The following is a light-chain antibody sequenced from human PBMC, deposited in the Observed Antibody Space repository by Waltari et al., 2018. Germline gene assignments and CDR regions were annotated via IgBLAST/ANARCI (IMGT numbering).Light chain of an antibody. CDR3: YSGDDMIRV. CDR2: KDN. J-gene: IGLJ3*02. V-gene: IGLV3-27*01. Sequence: SYELTQPPSVSVSLGQTANITCSGDILRKRFGHWYQQKPGQGPDLVIFKDNETLSGIPKRFSGSSSGTTITLTISGAQADDEADYYCYSGDDMIRVFGGGTRLTVL. CDR1: ILRKRF.